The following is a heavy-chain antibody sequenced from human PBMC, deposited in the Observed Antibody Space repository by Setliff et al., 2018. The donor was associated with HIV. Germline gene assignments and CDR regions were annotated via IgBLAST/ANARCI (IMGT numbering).Heavy chain of an antibody. Sequence: GGSLRLSCAASGLTFSNYGMHWVRQAPGKGLEWLSYISRDGDTIYYADSVKGRFTVSRDDTKNTLYLQMNSLRAEDTAVYYCARGQQWLVAGPRDGMDVWGQGTTVTVSS. CDR2: ISRDGDTI. CDR1: GLTFSNYG. D-gene: IGHD6-19*01. J-gene: IGHJ6*02. CDR3: ARGQQWLVAGPRDGMDV. V-gene: IGHV3-48*04.